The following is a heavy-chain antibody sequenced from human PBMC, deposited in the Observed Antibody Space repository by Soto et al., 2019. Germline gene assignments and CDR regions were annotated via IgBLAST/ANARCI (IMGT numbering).Heavy chain of an antibody. CDR1: GGTFSSYA. Sequence: AASVKVSCKASGGTFSSYAISWVRQAPGQGLEWMGRIIPILGIANYAQKFQGRVTITADKSTSTAYMELSSLRSEDTAVYYCARDRITSWYFDLWGRGTLVTVSS. CDR2: IIPILGIA. CDR3: ARDRITSWYFDL. D-gene: IGHD1-20*01. J-gene: IGHJ2*01. V-gene: IGHV1-69*04.